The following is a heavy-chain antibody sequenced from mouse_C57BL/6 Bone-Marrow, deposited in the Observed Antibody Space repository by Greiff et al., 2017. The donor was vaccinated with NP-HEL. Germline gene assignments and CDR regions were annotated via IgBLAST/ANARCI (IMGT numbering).Heavy chain of an antibody. D-gene: IGHD2-1*01. CDR1: GFTFSDYG. CDR2: ISSGSSTI. V-gene: IGHV5-17*01. CDR3: ARRNGNYFDY. Sequence: EVQLVESGGGLVKPGGSLKLSCAASGFTFSDYGMHWVRQAPEKGLEWVAYISSGSSTIYSADTVKGRFTISRDNAKNTLFLQMTSLRSEDTAMYYCARRNGNYFDYWGQGTTLTVSS. J-gene: IGHJ2*01.